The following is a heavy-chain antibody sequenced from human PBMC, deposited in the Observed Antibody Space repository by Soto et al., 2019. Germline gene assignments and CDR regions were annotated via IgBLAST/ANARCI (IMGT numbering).Heavy chain of an antibody. Sequence: PGGSLRISCAASGFTFSSYGMDWVRQAPGKGLEWVAVIWYDGSNKYYADSVKGRFTVSRDNSKNTLYLQMNSLRAEDTAVYYCARAPTPASDFWSGYTYYYYYGMDVWGQGTTVTVSS. J-gene: IGHJ6*02. D-gene: IGHD3-3*01. CDR1: GFTFSSYG. V-gene: IGHV3-33*01. CDR3: ARAPTPASDFWSGYTYYYYYGMDV. CDR2: IWYDGSNK.